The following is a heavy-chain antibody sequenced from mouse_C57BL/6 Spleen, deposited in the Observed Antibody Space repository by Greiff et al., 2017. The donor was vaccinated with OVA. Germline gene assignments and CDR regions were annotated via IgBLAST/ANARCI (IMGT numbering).Heavy chain of an antibody. V-gene: IGHV1-26*01. CDR2: INPNNGGT. D-gene: IGHD1-1*01. CDR1: GYTFTDYY. Sequence: VQLQQSGPELVKPGASVKISCKASGYTFTDYYMNWVKQSHGKSLEWIGDINPNNGGTSYNQKFKGKATLTVDKSSSTAYMELRSLTSEDSAVYYCAREDGSSYGAMDYWGQGTSVTVSS. J-gene: IGHJ4*01. CDR3: AREDGSSYGAMDY.